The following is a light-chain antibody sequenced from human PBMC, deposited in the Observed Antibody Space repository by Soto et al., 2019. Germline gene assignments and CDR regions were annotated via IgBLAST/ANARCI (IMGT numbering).Light chain of an antibody. J-gene: IGKJ1*01. Sequence: EIVMTQSPATLSVSPGERATLSCRASQSVRSKIAWYQQGPGQAPRLLIYGASSRATGIPDRFSGSGSGTDFTLTISRLEPEDFAVYYCQQYGSSGTFGQGSKVDIK. CDR3: QQYGSSGT. CDR2: GAS. V-gene: IGKV3-20*01. CDR1: QSVRSK.